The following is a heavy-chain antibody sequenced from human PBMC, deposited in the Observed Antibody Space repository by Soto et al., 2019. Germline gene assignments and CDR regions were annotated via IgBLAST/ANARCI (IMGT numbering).Heavy chain of an antibody. CDR1: GYTFTSYA. D-gene: IGHD3-22*01. J-gene: IGHJ5*02. CDR2: INAGNGNT. V-gene: IGHV1-3*01. Sequence: GSSVKVSCKASGYTFTSYAMHWVRQAPGQRLEWMGWINAGNGNTKYSQKFQGRVTITRDTSASTAYMELSSLRSEDTAVYYCARDSSEVVSFDPWGQGNLVTGSS. CDR3: ARDSSEVVSFDP.